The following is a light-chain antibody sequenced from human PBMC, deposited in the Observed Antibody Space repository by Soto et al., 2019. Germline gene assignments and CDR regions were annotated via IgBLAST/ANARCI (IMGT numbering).Light chain of an antibody. V-gene: IGLV2-14*01. CDR2: DVS. CDR1: SSDVGAYNY. J-gene: IGLJ1*01. Sequence: QSVLTQPASVSGSPGQSITISCTGTSSDVGAYNYVTWYQQHPGKAPKLMIYDVSNRPSGVSNRFSGSKSGISASLTISGLQAEDEADYYCRSYASSTTDVFGTGTKLTVL. CDR3: RSYASSTTDV.